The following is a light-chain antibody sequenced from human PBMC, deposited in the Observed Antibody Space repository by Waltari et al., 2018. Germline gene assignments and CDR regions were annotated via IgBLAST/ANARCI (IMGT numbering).Light chain of an antibody. CDR3: CSYVGSAISV. CDR1: TSDIGKYNL. V-gene: IGLV2-23*02. CDR2: DVN. J-gene: IGLJ3*02. Sequence: QPALPQTASVSGSPGQAITISCSGPTSDIGKYNLDSWYQQHPGKAPTLIIYDVNKRPSGVSNRFSGSKSGNTAFLTISGLQTADEADYYCCSYVGSAISVFGGGTKLTVL.